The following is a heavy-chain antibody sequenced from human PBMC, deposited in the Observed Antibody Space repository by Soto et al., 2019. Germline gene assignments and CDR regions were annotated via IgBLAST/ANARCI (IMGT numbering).Heavy chain of an antibody. CDR2: INSDGSST. V-gene: IGHV3-74*01. D-gene: IGHD2-2*01. J-gene: IGHJ5*02. CDR1: GFTFSNYW. CDR3: SRAYQGWFDP. Sequence: PGGSLRLSCAASGFTFSNYWMHWVRQAPGKGLVWVSRINSDGSSTTYADSVKGRFTISRDNAKNTLYLQMNSLRAEDTAVYYCSRAYQGWFDPWGQGTLVTVSS.